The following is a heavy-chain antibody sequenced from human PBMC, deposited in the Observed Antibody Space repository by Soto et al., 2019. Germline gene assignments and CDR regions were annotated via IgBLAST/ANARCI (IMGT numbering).Heavy chain of an antibody. CDR3: ARELQDSAAAFDY. CDR2: INPNSGGT. J-gene: IGHJ4*02. CDR1: GYTFTGYY. D-gene: IGHD4-4*01. Sequence: QVQLVQSGAEVKKPGASVKVSCKASGYTFTGYYMHWVRQAPGQGLEWMGWINPNSGGTNYAQKFQGWVTMTRDTSISTAYMELSRLRSDDTAVYFCARELQDSAAAFDYWGQGTLVTVSS. V-gene: IGHV1-2*04.